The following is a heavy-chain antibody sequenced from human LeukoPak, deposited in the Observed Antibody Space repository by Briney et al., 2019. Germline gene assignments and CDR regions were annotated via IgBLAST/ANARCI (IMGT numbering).Heavy chain of an antibody. CDR3: AKEVTIPAAGRKDYYYYGLDV. D-gene: IGHD6-13*01. CDR1: GGSISSGGYY. Sequence: PSETLSLTCTVSGGSISSGGYYWSWLRQHPGKGLEWIGYIYFSGSTYYNPSLKSRVTTSVDTSKNQFSLKLSSVTAADTAVYYCAKEVTIPAAGRKDYYYYGLDVWGQGTTVTVSS. CDR2: IYFSGST. J-gene: IGHJ6*02. V-gene: IGHV4-31*03.